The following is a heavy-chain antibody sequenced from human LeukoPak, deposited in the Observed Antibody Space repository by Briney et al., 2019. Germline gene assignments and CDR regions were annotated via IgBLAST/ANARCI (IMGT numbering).Heavy chain of an antibody. CDR3: ARSHIVAVTGVAFDI. J-gene: IGHJ3*02. CDR2: IYYSGNT. Sequence: SETLSLTCTVSGGSISSSSYYWGWIRQSPGKGLEWIGSIYYSGNTYYNPSLNSRVTITVDTSNNQFSLQLSSVTAADTTVYYCARSHIVAVTGVAFDIWGQGTLVTVSS. CDR1: GGSISSSSYY. V-gene: IGHV4-39*01. D-gene: IGHD2-21*02.